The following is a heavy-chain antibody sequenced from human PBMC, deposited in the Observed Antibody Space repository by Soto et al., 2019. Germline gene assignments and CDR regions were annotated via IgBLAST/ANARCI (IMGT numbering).Heavy chain of an antibody. J-gene: IGHJ4*02. V-gene: IGHV3-30-3*01. D-gene: IGHD6-13*01. CDR2: ISYDGSNK. CDR3: ARDQYSSSWYLFDY. Sequence: RGSLRLSCAASGFTFSSYAMHWVRQAPGKGLEWVAVISYDGSNKYYADSVKGRFTISRDNSKNTLYLQMNSLRAEDTAVYYCARDQYSSSWYLFDYWGQGTLVTVSS. CDR1: GFTFSSYA.